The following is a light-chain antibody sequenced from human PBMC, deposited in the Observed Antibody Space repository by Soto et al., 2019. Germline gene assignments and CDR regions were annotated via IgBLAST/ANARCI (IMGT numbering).Light chain of an antibody. CDR3: QQYYSAHS. CDR1: QSVLHSSNNKNY. Sequence: DIVMTQSPDSLAVSLGERATINCMSIQSVLHSSNNKNYLAWYQQRPGQPPRLLIYWASTRESGVPERFSGSGSGTHFTLTISSLQVEDVAVYYCQQYYSAHSFGQGTKLEFK. J-gene: IGKJ2*03. CDR2: WAS. V-gene: IGKV4-1*01.